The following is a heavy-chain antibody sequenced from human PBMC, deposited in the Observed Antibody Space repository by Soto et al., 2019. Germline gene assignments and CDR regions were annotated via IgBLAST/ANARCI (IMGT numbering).Heavy chain of an antibody. J-gene: IGHJ6*02. CDR2: INAGNGNT. Sequence: ASVKVSCKASGYTFTSYAMHWVRQAPGQRLEWMGWINAGNGNTKYSQKFQGRVTITRDTSASTAYMELSSLRSEDTAVYYCVVTIFEYYYYGMDVWGQGTTVTVSS. CDR1: GYTFTSYA. V-gene: IGHV1-3*01. D-gene: IGHD3-9*01. CDR3: VVTIFEYYYYGMDV.